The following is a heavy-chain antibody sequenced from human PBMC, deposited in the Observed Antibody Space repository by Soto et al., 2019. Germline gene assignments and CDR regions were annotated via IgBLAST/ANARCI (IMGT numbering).Heavy chain of an antibody. CDR1: GGTFSSYA. V-gene: IGHV1-69*13. J-gene: IGHJ4*02. Sequence: GASVKVSCKASGGTFSSYAISWVRQAPGQGLEWMGGIIPIFGTANYAQKFQGRVTITADESTSTAYMELSSLRSEDTAVYYCAREDKAPRRYYFDYWGQETLVTVSS. CDR3: AREDKAPRRYYFDY. CDR2: IIPIFGTA.